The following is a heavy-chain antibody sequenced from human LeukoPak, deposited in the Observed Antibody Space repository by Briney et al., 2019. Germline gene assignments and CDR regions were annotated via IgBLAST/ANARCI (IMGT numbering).Heavy chain of an antibody. CDR2: IIPIFGTA. V-gene: IGHV1-69*05. J-gene: IGHJ4*02. CDR3: ARGLRDPEGGYYFDY. Sequence: SVKVSCKASGGTFSSYAISWVRQAPGQGLEWMGGIIPIFGTANYAQKFQGRVTITTDESTSTAYMELSSLRSEDTAVYYCARGLRDPEGGYYFDYWGQGTLVTVSS. CDR1: GGTFSSYA. D-gene: IGHD1-14*01.